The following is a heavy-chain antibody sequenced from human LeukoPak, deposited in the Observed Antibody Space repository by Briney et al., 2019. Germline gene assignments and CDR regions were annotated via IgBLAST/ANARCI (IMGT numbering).Heavy chain of an antibody. D-gene: IGHD3-3*01. J-gene: IGHJ3*02. CDR1: GFTFSNSW. V-gene: IGHV3-7*01. CDR3: ARVLSAAPYAFDT. Sequence: PGGSLRLSCAASGFTFSNSWMTWVRQAPGKGLEWVANINEDGSRRYFVDSVKGRFTFSRDNGRNSLFLQMNNLRAEDTAVYYCARVLSAAPYAFDTWGQGTMVTVSS. CDR2: INEDGSRR.